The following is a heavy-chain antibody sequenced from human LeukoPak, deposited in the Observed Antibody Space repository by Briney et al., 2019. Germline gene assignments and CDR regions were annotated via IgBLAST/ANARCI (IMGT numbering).Heavy chain of an antibody. CDR1: GFTFSSYG. Sequence: GGSLRLSCAASGFTFSSYGMHWVRQAPGKGLEWVSAISGSGGSTYYADSVKGRFTISRDNSKNTLYLQMNSLRAEDTAVYYCAKDIYDSSGYHYWGQGTLVTVFS. J-gene: IGHJ4*02. V-gene: IGHV3-23*01. D-gene: IGHD3-22*01. CDR2: ISGSGGST. CDR3: AKDIYDSSGYHY.